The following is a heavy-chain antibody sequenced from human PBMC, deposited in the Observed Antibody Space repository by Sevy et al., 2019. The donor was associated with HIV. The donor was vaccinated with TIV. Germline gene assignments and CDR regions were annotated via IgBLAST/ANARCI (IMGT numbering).Heavy chain of an antibody. CDR2: INPNSGGT. J-gene: IGHJ4*02. CDR1: GYTFTGYY. V-gene: IGHV1-2*06. Sequence: ASVKVSCKASGYTFTGYYMHWVRQAPGQGLEWMGRINPNSGGTNYAQKFQGRVTMTRDTSIRTAYMELSRLRSDDTAVYYCARDPTPVAAAGLDYWGQGTLVTVSS. D-gene: IGHD6-13*01. CDR3: ARDPTPVAAAGLDY.